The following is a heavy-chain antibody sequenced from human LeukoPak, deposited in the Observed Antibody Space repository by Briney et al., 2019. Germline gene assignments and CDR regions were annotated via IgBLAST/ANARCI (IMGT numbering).Heavy chain of an antibody. CDR1: GFTFSSYS. Sequence: GGSLRLSCAASGFTFSSYSMSWVRQAPGKGLEWVSSISSSSSYIYYADSVKGRFTISRDNAKNSLYLQMNSLRAEDTAVYYCARAVGDCSSTSCYGNWFDPWGQGTLVTVSS. CDR2: ISSSSSYI. J-gene: IGHJ5*02. CDR3: ARAVGDCSSTSCYGNWFDP. D-gene: IGHD2-2*01. V-gene: IGHV3-21*01.